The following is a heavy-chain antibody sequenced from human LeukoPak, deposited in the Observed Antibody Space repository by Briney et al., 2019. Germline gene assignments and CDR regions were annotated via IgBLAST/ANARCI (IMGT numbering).Heavy chain of an antibody. D-gene: IGHD3-22*01. CDR3: ARASYSYDINGWVPFDY. CDR1: GYTFTSYY. J-gene: IGHJ4*02. CDR2: INPSGGST. V-gene: IGHV1-46*01. Sequence: ASVKVSCKASGYTFTSYYMHWVRQAPGQGLEWMGLINPSGGSTSYAQRFQGRVTMTGDTSTSTVYMELSSLRSEDTAVYYCARASYSYDINGWVPFDYWGQGTLVTVSS.